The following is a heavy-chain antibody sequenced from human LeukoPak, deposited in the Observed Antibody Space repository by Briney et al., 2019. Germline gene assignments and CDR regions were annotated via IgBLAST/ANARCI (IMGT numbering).Heavy chain of an antibody. J-gene: IGHJ1*01. CDR2: INPSSGGT. V-gene: IGHV1-2*02. Sequence: ASVKVSCKASGYTFTAYYMHWVRQAPGQGLEWMGGINPSSGGTNYAQKFQGRVTMTRDTSISTAYMELSRLRSDDTAVYYCARGANAEYFQHWGQGTLVTVSS. CDR3: ARGANAEYFQH. CDR1: GYTFTAYY. D-gene: IGHD3-16*01.